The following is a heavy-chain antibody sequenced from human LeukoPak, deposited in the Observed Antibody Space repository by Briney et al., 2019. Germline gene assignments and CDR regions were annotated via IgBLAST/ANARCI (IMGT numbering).Heavy chain of an antibody. J-gene: IGHJ4*02. Sequence: ASLRLPCAASGFPFSNYAMSWVRQAPGKGLEWVSAITGSGGNTYYADSVKGRFTISRDNSKNTVFLQMNSLRAEDTAVYYRAKWGDYDVLTGYYVSDYWGQGTLVTVSS. D-gene: IGHD3-9*01. CDR3: AKWGDYDVLTGYYVSDY. CDR1: GFPFSNYA. CDR2: ITGSGGNT. V-gene: IGHV3-23*01.